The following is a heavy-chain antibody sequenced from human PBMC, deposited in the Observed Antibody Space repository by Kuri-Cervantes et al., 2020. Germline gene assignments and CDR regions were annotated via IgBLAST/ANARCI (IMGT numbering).Heavy chain of an antibody. J-gene: IGHJ4*02. Sequence: LRLSCAVSGGSISSGGYSWSWIRQPPGKGLEWIGYIYHSGSTYCNPSLKSRVTISVDRSKNQFSLKLSSVTAADTAVYYCARGPWLTTVTTGFDYWGQGTLVTVSS. V-gene: IGHV4-30-2*01. CDR1: GGSISSGGYS. CDR3: ARGPWLTTVTTGFDY. CDR2: IYHSGST. D-gene: IGHD4-17*01.